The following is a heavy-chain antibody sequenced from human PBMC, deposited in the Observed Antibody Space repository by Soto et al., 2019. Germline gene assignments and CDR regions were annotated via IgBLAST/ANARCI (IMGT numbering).Heavy chain of an antibody. V-gene: IGHV1-2*02. D-gene: IGHD6-13*01. CDR3: ARSRHSSSSLCYYYYGMDV. J-gene: IGHJ6*02. Sequence: QVQLVQSGAEVKKPGASVKVSCKASGYTFTGYYMHWVRQAPGQGLEWMGWINPNSGGTNYAQKFQGRVTMTRDTSISTAYMELSRLRSDDTAVYYCARSRHSSSSLCYYYYGMDVWGQGTTVTVSS. CDR1: GYTFTGYY. CDR2: INPNSGGT.